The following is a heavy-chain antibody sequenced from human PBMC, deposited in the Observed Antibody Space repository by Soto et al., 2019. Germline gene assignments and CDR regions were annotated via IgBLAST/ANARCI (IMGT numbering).Heavy chain of an antibody. V-gene: IGHV3-23*01. CDR3: ARGRPDYYYYGMDV. CDR1: GFTVSSYA. CDR2: ISGSGGST. J-gene: IGHJ6*02. D-gene: IGHD5-12*01. Sequence: GGSLRLSSAASGFTVSSYAMSWVRQAPGKGLEWVSAISGSGGSTYYADSVKGRFTISRDNSKNTLYLQMNSLRAEDTAVYYCARGRPDYYYYGMDVWGQGTTVTVYS.